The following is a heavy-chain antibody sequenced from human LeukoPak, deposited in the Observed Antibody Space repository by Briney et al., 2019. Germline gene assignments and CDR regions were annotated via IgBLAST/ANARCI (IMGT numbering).Heavy chain of an antibody. Sequence: PSETLSLTCAVSGGSFGGYYWSWIRQPPGKGLECIGEINHSGSTNYNPSLKSRVTISVDTSKNQFSLKLSSVTAADTAVYYCARGGRPSYYDFWSGYTNWGQGTLVTVSS. CDR1: GGSFGGYY. D-gene: IGHD3-3*01. CDR2: INHSGST. CDR3: ARGGRPSYYDFWSGYTN. J-gene: IGHJ4*02. V-gene: IGHV4-34*01.